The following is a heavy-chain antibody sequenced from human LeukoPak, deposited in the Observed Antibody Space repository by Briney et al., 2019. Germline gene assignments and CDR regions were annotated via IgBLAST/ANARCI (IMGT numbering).Heavy chain of an antibody. D-gene: IGHD3-10*01. CDR3: ARSARSSGPYYFDY. Sequence: SQTLSLTCTVSGGSISSGSYYWSWIRQPPGKGLEWIGYIYYSGSTNYNPSLKSRVTISVDTSKNQFSLKLSSVTAADTAVYYCARSARSSGPYYFDYWGQGTLVTVSS. CDR1: GGSISSGSYY. V-gene: IGHV4-61*01. J-gene: IGHJ4*02. CDR2: IYYSGST.